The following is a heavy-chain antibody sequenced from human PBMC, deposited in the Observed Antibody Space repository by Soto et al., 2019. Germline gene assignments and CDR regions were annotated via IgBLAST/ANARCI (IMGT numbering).Heavy chain of an antibody. CDR3: ARRLAAAGFDY. J-gene: IGHJ4*02. CDR1: GGTFSSYT. Sequence: QVQLVQSGAEVKKPGSSVKVSCKASGGTFSSYTISWVRQAPGQGLEWMGRIIPILGIANYAQKFQGRVTITANKSTSTAYMELSSVRSEDTAVYYCARRLAAAGFDYWGQGTLVTVSS. CDR2: IIPILGIA. D-gene: IGHD6-13*01. V-gene: IGHV1-69*02.